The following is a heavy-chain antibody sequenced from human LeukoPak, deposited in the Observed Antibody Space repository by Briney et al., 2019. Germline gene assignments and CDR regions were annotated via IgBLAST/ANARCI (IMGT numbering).Heavy chain of an antibody. CDR1: GGSISSYY. CDR2: IYYSGST. V-gene: IGHV4-59*08. Sequence: PSETLSLTCTVSGGSISSYYWSWIRQPPGKGLEWIGYIYYSGSTNYNPSLKSRVTISVDTSKNQFSLKLSSVTAADTAVYYCARRVVVITTRYGYFDLWGRGTLVTVSS. CDR3: ARRVVVITTRYGYFDL. J-gene: IGHJ2*01. D-gene: IGHD3-22*01.